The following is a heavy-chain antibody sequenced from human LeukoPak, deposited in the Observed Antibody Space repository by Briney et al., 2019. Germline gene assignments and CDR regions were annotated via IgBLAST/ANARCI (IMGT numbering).Heavy chain of an antibody. J-gene: IGHJ4*01. D-gene: IGHD5-24*01. CDR2: ISSSGGTT. CDR3: AKVAARRDYEAYFEY. CDR1: GSTFSIYA. Sequence: GGSLRLSCAASGSTFSIYAMSWVRQAPGEGLEWVAAISSSGGTTYYADSMRGRFSISRENPKSMFFLEMSSLRADDTAVYYCAKVAARRDYEAYFEYWGHGTQVAVSS. V-gene: IGHV3-23*01.